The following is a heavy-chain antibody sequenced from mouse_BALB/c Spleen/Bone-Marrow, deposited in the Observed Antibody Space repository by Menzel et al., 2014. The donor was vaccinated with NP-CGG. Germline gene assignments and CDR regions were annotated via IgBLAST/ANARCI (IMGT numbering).Heavy chain of an antibody. CDR2: ISSGSSTI. D-gene: IGHD4-1*01. CDR1: GFIFSSLG. J-gene: IGHJ2*01. CDR3: TRGGNWDDFDY. V-gene: IGHV5-17*02. Sequence: EVKVVESGGGLVQPGGSRKLSCAASGFIFSSLGMHWVRQAPEKGLEWVAYISSGSSTIFYADTVKGRFTISRDNPRNTLFLQMTSLRSEDTAMYYCTRGGNWDDFDYWGQGTTLTVSS.